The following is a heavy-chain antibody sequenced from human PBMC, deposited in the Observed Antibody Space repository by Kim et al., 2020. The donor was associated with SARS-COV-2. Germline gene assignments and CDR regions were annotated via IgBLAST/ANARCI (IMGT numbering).Heavy chain of an antibody. D-gene: IGHD6-19*01. J-gene: IGHJ4*02. CDR3: AKDLYSSGWYGGLDY. V-gene: IGHV3-43*01. Sequence: DSVKGRFTISRYNSKNSLYVQMNSLRTEDTALYYCAKDLYSSGWYGGLDYWGQGTLVTVSS.